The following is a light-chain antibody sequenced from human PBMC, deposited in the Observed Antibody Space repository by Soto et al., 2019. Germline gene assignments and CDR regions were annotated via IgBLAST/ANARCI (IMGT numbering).Light chain of an antibody. J-gene: IGKJ4*01. V-gene: IGKV3-11*01. CDR3: QQRSNWPPT. CDR1: QSVSSY. CDR2: DAS. Sequence: EIVLTQSPATLSLSPGERATLSCRASQSVSSYLAWYQQKPGQAPRLLIYDASNRATGIPARFSGRGSGTDFPLTLSSLEPEDFAVYYCQQRSNWPPTFGGGNKVEIK.